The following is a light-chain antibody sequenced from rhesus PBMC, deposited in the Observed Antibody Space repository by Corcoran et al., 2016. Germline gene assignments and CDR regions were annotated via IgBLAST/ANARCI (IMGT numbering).Light chain of an antibody. Sequence: DIQMTQSPSSLSASVGDTVTITCQASQGINKYLTWYQQKPGKAPKLLIYDISTLQSGVPSRFSGSGSGTEFSLTISSLQPEDFGVYYCQQHTSFPLTFGGGTKVEIK. CDR2: DIS. J-gene: IGKJ4*01. V-gene: IGKV1-33*01. CDR3: QQHTSFPLT. CDR1: QGINKY.